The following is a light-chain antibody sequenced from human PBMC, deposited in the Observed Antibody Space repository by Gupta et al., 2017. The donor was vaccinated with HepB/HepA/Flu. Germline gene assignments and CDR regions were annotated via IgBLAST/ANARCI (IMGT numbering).Light chain of an antibody. CDR3: SSYTRTSAWV. Sequence: QSALTQPASVSGFSGHSITISCTGTSSDIGAFKYVAWYQQDPGKAPKLMIYDVSNRPSGVSPRFSGSKSGNTASLTIAGLQAEDEADYYCSSYTRTSAWVFGGGTKLTVL. J-gene: IGLJ3*02. CDR2: DVS. V-gene: IGLV2-14*03. CDR1: SSDIGAFKY.